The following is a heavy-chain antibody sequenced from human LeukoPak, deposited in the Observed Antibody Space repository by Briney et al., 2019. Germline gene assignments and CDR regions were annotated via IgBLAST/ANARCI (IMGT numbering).Heavy chain of an antibody. CDR3: ARDLRILVSDDLNWLDP. CDR2: IDPSDSYI. D-gene: IGHD3-3*01. J-gene: IGHJ5*02. Sequence: GESLKISCKGSGYSFTNYWISWVRQMPGKGLEWMGRIDPSDSYINYSPSFQGRVTISADMSISTVYLQWSNLKASDTAMYYCARDLRILVSDDLNWLDPWGQGTLVTVSS. CDR1: GYSFTNYW. V-gene: IGHV5-10-1*01.